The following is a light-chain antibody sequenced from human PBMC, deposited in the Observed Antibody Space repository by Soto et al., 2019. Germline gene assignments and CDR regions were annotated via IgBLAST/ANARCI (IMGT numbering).Light chain of an antibody. Sequence: QSALTQPPSASGSPEQSVTISCTGTSINVGDYKYVSWYQQHPGKAPKLMIYEVDKRPSGVPDRFSGSKSGNTASLAVSGLQAEDEADYFCSSYAGSNVIFGGGTKLTVL. CDR1: SINVGDYKY. V-gene: IGLV2-8*01. CDR2: EVD. J-gene: IGLJ2*01. CDR3: SSYAGSNVI.